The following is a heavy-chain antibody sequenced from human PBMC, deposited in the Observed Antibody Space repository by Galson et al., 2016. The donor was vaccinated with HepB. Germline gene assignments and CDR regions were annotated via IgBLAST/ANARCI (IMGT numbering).Heavy chain of an antibody. CDR1: GFTFSSYW. D-gene: IGHD1-26*01. CDR2: INSDGSTT. Sequence: SLRLSCAASGFTFSSYWMHWVRQSPEEGLVWVSHINSDGSTTAYAASVKGRFTISRDNAKKTLYLQMNSLRVEDTAVYYCARDPLLWEHWFDPWGQGTLVTVSS. J-gene: IGHJ5*02. V-gene: IGHV3-74*01. CDR3: ARDPLLWEHWFDP.